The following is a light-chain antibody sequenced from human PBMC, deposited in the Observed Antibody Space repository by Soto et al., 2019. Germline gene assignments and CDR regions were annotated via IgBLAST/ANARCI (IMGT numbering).Light chain of an antibody. CDR2: GAS. J-gene: IGKJ1*01. CDR3: QQYNKWPLT. V-gene: IGKV3-15*01. Sequence: EIVMTQSPATLSVSPGERVTLSCRASQSLTRNLAWYQHKPGQSPRLLIYGASARATGIPVTFSGSASGTEFTLSISRLQSEDYTVYYCQQYNKWPLTFGQGTKVDIK. CDR1: QSLTRN.